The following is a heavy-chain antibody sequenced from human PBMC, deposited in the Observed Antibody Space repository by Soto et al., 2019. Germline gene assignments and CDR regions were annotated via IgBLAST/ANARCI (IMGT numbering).Heavy chain of an antibody. V-gene: IGHV1-69*13. Sequence: SVKVSCKASEGTFNSYAIAWVRQAPGQGLEWMGGIIPYYNTLNYAQKFQDRVTITADDSTNTVYMELSSLRSNDTAVYFCASGASRWYPYFFDSWAQGTLVTVSS. J-gene: IGHJ4*02. D-gene: IGHD6-13*01. CDR3: ASGASRWYPYFFDS. CDR2: IIPYYNTL. CDR1: EGTFNSYA.